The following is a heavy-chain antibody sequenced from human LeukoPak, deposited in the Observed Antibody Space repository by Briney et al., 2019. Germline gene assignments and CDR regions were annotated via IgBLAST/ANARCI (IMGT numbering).Heavy chain of an antibody. CDR2: VSSSGETT. V-gene: IGHV3-23*01. D-gene: IGHD2-2*01. Sequence: GGTLRLSCAGSGFSFSTYGMTWVRQAPGKGLEWVSSVSSSGETTYYADSVKGRFTISRDNSKSTLYLQMNSLRAEDTALYYCAKDIRKYCSSTSCQPGALDYWGQGTLVTVSS. CDR1: GFSFSTYG. CDR3: AKDIRKYCSSTSCQPGALDY. J-gene: IGHJ4*02.